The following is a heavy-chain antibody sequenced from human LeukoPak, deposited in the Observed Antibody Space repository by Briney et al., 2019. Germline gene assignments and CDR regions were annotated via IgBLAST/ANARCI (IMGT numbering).Heavy chain of an antibody. D-gene: IGHD3-22*01. CDR3: APLPKGYYHDSSGYSFDY. V-gene: IGHV1-2*02. J-gene: IGHJ4*02. CDR2: INPNSGGT. CDR1: GYTFTGYY. Sequence: ASVKVSCKASGYTFTGYYMHWVRQAPGQGLEWMGWINPNSGGTNYAQKFQGRVTMTRDTSISTAYMELSRLRSDDTAVYYCAPLPKGYYHDSSGYSFDYWGQGTLVTVSS.